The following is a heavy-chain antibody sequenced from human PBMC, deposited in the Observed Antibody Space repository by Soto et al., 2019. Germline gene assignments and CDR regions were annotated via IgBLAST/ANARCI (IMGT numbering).Heavy chain of an antibody. CDR1: GGSISSYY. V-gene: IGHV4-59*01. CDR2: IYYSGNT. Sequence: QVQLQESGPGLVKPSETLSLTCTVSGGSISSYYWSWIRQPPGKGLEWIGYIYYSGNTNNNPSLMSRVNISVNASKNQASLKVSSVHAADTAVYYCARVWGGAFDIWGQGTMVTVSS. J-gene: IGHJ3*02. CDR3: ARVWGGAFDI. D-gene: IGHD3-10*01.